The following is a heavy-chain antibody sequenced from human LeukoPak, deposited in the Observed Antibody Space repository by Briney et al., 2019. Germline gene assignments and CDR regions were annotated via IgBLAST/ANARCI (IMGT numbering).Heavy chain of an antibody. D-gene: IGHD2-2*02. CDR1: GYTFTGYY. J-gene: IGHJ4*02. V-gene: IGHV1-2*02. CDR2: INPNSGGT. CDR3: ARDPWWYEDIVVVPAAIYGEALDY. Sequence: ASVKVSCKASGYTFTGYYMHWVRQAPGQGLEWMGWINPNSGGTNYAQKFQGRVTMARDTSISTAYMELSRLRSDDTAVYYCARDPWWYEDIVVVPAAIYGEALDYWGQGTLVTVSS.